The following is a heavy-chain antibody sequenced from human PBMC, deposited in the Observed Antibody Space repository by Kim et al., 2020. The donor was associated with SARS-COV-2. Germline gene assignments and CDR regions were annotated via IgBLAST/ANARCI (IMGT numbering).Heavy chain of an antibody. V-gene: IGHV4-39*01. CDR2: IYYSGST. J-gene: IGHJ4*02. D-gene: IGHD2-2*01. CDR1: GGSISSSSYY. CDR3: ARHSRILVVPAAILA. Sequence: SETLSLTCTVSGGSISSSSYYWGWIRQPPGKGLEWIGSIYYSGSTYYNPSLKSRVTISVDTSKNQFSLKLSSVTAADTAVYYCARHSRILVVPAAILAWGQGTPVTVSS.